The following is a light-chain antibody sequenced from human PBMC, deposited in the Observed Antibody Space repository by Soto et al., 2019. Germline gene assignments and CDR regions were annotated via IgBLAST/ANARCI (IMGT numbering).Light chain of an antibody. CDR1: QYIDTY. J-gene: IGKJ4*01. V-gene: IGKV1-27*01. CDR2: AAA. CDR3: QQYDSAPPT. Sequence: DIQMTQSPSSLSASVGDRVTITCRASQYIDTYLAWYQQKPGRAPQLLIYAAASLQSGVPSRFSGSGSGTDFTLSISRLQPEDIATYYCQQYDSAPPTFGGGTKVQIK.